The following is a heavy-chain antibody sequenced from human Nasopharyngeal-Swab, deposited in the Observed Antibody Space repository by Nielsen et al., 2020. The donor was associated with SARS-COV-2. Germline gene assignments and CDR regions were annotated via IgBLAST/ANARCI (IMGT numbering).Heavy chain of an antibody. J-gene: IGHJ4*02. V-gene: IGHV4-61*02. CDR1: GGPISSGSYY. Sequence: SETLSLTCTVSGGPISSGSYYWSWIRQPAGKGLERIGRIYTSGSTNYNPSLKSRVTISVDTSKNQFSLKLSSVTAADTAVYYCAREWIAVAGTPYFDYWGQGTLVTVSS. CDR2: IYTSGST. D-gene: IGHD6-19*01. CDR3: AREWIAVAGTPYFDY.